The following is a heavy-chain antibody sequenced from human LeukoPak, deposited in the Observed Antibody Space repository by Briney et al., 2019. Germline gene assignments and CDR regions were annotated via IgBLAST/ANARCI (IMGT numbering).Heavy chain of an antibody. Sequence: GGSLRLSCAASGFTFDDHAMNWVRQAPGKGLEWVAGISWNSGRIGYVGSVKGRFTISRDNTKNSLDLQMSSLRTEDAALYYCVKATGSQPRAGAFDFWGQGTRVTVSS. CDR3: VKATGSQPRAGAFDF. CDR2: ISWNSGRI. CDR1: GFTFDDHA. V-gene: IGHV3-9*01. J-gene: IGHJ4*03. D-gene: IGHD1-26*01.